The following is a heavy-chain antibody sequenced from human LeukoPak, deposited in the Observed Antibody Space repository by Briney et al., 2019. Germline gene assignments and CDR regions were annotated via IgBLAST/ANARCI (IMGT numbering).Heavy chain of an antibody. Sequence: SETLSLTCTVSGGSISSGGYYWSWIRQHPGKGLEWIGYIYYSGSTYYNPSLKSRDTISVDTSKNQFSLKLSSVTAADTAVYYCARVVRRPSAWFDPWGQGTLVTVSS. CDR3: ARVVRRPSAWFDP. CDR2: IYYSGST. V-gene: IGHV4-31*03. J-gene: IGHJ5*02. CDR1: GGSISSGGYY. D-gene: IGHD3-3*01.